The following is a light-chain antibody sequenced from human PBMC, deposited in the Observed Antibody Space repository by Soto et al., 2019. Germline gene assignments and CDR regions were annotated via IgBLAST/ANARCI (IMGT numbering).Light chain of an antibody. V-gene: IGKV1-39*01. CDR2: AAY. Sequence: IQMTQSPSSLSASVGDRVTITCRASQSISSYLNWYQQKPGKAPKLLIYAAYSLQSGVPSRFSGSGSGTDFTLTISSLQPEDFATYYCQQSYSTLTFGGGTKVDIK. J-gene: IGKJ4*01. CDR1: QSISSY. CDR3: QQSYSTLT.